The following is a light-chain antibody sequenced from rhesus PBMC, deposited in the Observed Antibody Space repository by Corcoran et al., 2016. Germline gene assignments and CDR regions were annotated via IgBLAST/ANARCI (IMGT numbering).Light chain of an antibody. Sequence: DIVMTQSPDSLAVSLGERVTINCKSSQSLLYSSNNKNYLAWYQQKPGQAPKLLISWATTRESGVPNRFSGRGSWADFTLTISGLQAEDVAVYYCQQYYSTPLTFCGGTKVELK. CDR1: QSLLYSSNNKNY. J-gene: IGKJ4*01. V-gene: IGKV4-1*01. CDR3: QQYYSTPLT. CDR2: WAT.